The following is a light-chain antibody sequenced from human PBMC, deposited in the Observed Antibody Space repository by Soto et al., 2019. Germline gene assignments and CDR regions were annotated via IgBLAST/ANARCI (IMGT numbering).Light chain of an antibody. CDR2: AAS. Sequence: DIQLIQSPATLSASVGDRITITCRASENIFKFLAWYQQRSGSAPNLLIYAASDLESGGPSRFSGSGSGPEFTLAIDNLQPDDCSPCYCHHYNTQSITFGGGTKVDVK. CDR3: HHYNTQSIT. V-gene: IGKV1-5*01. J-gene: IGKJ4*01. CDR1: ENIFKF.